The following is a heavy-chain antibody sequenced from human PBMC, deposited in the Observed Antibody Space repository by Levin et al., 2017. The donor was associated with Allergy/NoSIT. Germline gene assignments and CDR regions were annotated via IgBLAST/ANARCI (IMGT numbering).Heavy chain of an antibody. V-gene: IGHV5-10-1*01. J-gene: IGHJ5*02. CDR2: IDPSDSYT. Sequence: GGSLRLSCKGSGYSFTSYWISWVRQMPGKGLEWMGRIDPSDSYTNYSPSFQGHVTISADKSISTAYLQWSSLKASDTAMYYCARHEGSSSGWYFGWFDPWGQGTLVTVSS. CDR3: ARHEGSSSGWYFGWFDP. D-gene: IGHD6-19*01. CDR1: GYSFTSYW.